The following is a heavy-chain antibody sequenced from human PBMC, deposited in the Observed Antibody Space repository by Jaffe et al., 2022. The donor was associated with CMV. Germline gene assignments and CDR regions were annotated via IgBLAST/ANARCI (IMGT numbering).Heavy chain of an antibody. V-gene: IGHV3-7*03. J-gene: IGHJ4*02. CDR3: ARDGGDRGHSYEFDH. CDR1: GFTFSSYW. Sequence: EVQLVESGGHLVQPGGSLRLSCAASGFTFSSYWMSWVRQAPGKGLEWVANIKEDGSEKNYVDSARGRFTISRDNAKNSLYLEMNSLRAEDTAVYYCARDGGDRGHSYEFDHWGQGTLVAVSS. D-gene: IGHD3-16*01. CDR2: IKEDGSEK.